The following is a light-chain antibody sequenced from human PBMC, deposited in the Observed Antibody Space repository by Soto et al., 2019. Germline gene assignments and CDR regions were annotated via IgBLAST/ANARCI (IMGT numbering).Light chain of an antibody. J-gene: IGKJ4*01. CDR3: QQSYTTPLT. CDR2: AAS. V-gene: IGKV1-39*01. CDR1: QSISSY. Sequence: DIPMTQSPSSLSASVGDRVIITCQASQSISSYLNWYQQKPGKAPKLLIYAASSLQSGVPSRFSGSGSGADFTLTISSLQPEDFATYYCQQSYTTPLTFGGGTKVEIK.